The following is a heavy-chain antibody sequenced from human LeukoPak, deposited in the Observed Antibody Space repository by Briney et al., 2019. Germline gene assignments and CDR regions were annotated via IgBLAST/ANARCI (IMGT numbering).Heavy chain of an antibody. V-gene: IGHV3-7*01. D-gene: IGHD3-22*01. CDR1: GFTFSSYW. Sequence: PGGSLRLSCAASGFTFSSYWMSWVRQAPGKGLEWVANIKQDGSEKYYVDSVKGRFTISRDNAKNSLYLQMNSLRAEDTAVYYCAREKDYYYDSSGYFDYWGQGTLVTVSS. J-gene: IGHJ4*02. CDR2: IKQDGSEK. CDR3: AREKDYYYDSSGYFDY.